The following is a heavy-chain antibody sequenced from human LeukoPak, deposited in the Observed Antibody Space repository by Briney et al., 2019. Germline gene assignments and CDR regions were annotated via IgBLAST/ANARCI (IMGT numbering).Heavy chain of an antibody. CDR2: IDTDGTIT. CDR3: AIDMTGARDH. D-gene: IGHD3-9*01. Sequence: GGSLRLSCAASGLTFSSYWIHWVRQAPGKGLVWVSRIDTDGTITTYADSVKGRLTISRDNAKSTLYLQMNSLRAEDTAVYYCAIDMTGARDHWGQGTLVTVSS. V-gene: IGHV3-74*01. J-gene: IGHJ4*02. CDR1: GLTFSSYW.